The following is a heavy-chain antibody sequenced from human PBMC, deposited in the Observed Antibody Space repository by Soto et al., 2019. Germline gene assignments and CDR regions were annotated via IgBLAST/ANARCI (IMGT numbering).Heavy chain of an antibody. CDR2: IYTPGST. J-gene: IGHJ4*02. Sequence: GGSLRLSCAASGFTVSRSYMSWVRQAPGKGLEWVSTIYTPGSTYYADSVKGRFTISRDNSKNTLYLQMNSLRAEDTAVYYCARGSVGSTTAFDNWGQGTLVTVSS. CDR3: ARGSVGSTTAFDN. CDR1: GFTVSRSY. V-gene: IGHV3-53*01. D-gene: IGHD3-22*01.